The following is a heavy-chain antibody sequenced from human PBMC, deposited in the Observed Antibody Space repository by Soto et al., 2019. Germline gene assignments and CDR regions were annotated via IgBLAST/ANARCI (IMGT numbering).Heavy chain of an antibody. V-gene: IGHV4-59*01. J-gene: IGHJ5*02. CDR1: GGSISSYY. CDR3: ARELFGRSVWFDP. CDR2: IYYSGST. D-gene: IGHD3-10*01. Sequence: SETLSLTCTVSGGSISSYYWIWIRQPPGKGLEWIGYIYYSGSTNYNPSLKSRVTISVDTSKNQFSLKPSSVTAADTAVYYRARELFGRSVWFDPWGQGTLVTVS.